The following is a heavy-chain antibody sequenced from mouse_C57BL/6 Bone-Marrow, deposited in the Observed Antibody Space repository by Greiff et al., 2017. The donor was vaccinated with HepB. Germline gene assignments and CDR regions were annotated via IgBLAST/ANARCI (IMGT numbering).Heavy chain of an antibody. CDR2: IYPRDGST. V-gene: IGHV1-78*01. CDR1: GYTFTDHT. J-gene: IGHJ3*01. CDR3: ARRPRIYYGSSLAWFAY. Sequence: QVQLQQSDAELVKPGASVKISCKVSGYTFTDHTIHWMKQRPEQGLEWIGYIYPRDGSTKYNEKFKGKATLTADKSSSTAYMQLNSLTSEDSAVYFCARRPRIYYGSSLAWFAYWGQGTLVTVSA. D-gene: IGHD1-1*01.